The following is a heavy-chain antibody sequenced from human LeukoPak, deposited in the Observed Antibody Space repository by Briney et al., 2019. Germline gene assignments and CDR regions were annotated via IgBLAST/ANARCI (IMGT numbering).Heavy chain of an antibody. D-gene: IGHD6-13*01. Sequence: ASVKVSCKAFGYTFTSNYMHWVRQAPGQGPEWMGVISPSGGSTTYAQKFQGRVTITRNTSISTAYMELSSLRSEDTAVYYCARRSSSWDYYFDYWGQGTLVTVSS. V-gene: IGHV1-46*01. J-gene: IGHJ4*02. CDR2: ISPSGGST. CDR3: ARRSSSWDYYFDY. CDR1: GYTFTSNY.